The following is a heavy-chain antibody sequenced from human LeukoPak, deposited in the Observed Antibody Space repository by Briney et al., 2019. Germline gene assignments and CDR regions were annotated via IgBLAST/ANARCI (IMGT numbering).Heavy chain of an antibody. Sequence: GGSLRLSCAASGFTFSSYAMHWVRQAPGKGLEWVAVISYDGSNKYYADSVKGRFTISRDNSKNTLYLQMNSLRAEDTAVYYCARGRAITMVRGVIYTDADYYYYMDVWGKGTTVTVSS. J-gene: IGHJ6*03. D-gene: IGHD3-10*01. CDR3: ARGRAITMVRGVIYTDADYYYYMDV. V-gene: IGHV3-30-3*01. CDR1: GFTFSSYA. CDR2: ISYDGSNK.